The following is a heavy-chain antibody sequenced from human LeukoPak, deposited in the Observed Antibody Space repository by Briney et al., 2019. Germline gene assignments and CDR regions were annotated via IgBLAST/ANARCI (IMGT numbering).Heavy chain of an antibody. J-gene: IGHJ4*02. D-gene: IGHD3-9*01. CDR2: ISGSGNIT. CDR1: GFTFNSYG. CDR3: AKGHYYDILTGYYKN. V-gene: IGHV3-23*01. Sequence: GGSLRLSCAASGFTFNSYGLSWVRQAPGKGLEWVSAISGSGNITYYTDSVMGRFTISRDNSKNTLYLQINSLRAEDTAVYYCAKGHYYDILTGYYKNWGQGTLVTVSS.